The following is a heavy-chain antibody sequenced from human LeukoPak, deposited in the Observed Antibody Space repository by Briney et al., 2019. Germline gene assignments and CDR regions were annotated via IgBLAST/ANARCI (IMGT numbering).Heavy chain of an antibody. D-gene: IGHD6-13*01. CDR1: GFTFDDYA. CDR3: AKAGAAGDYYYYYMDV. V-gene: IGHV3-9*01. CDR2: ISWNSGGI. J-gene: IGHJ6*03. Sequence: PGGSLRLSCAASGFTFDDYAMHWVRQAPGKGLEWVSGISWNSGGIGYADSVKGRFTISRDNAKNSLYLQMNSLRAEDTALYYCAKAGAAGDYYYYYMDVWGKGTTVTVSS.